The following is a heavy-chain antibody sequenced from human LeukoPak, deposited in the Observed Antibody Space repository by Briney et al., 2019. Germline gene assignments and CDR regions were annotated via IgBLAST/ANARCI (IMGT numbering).Heavy chain of an antibody. V-gene: IGHV3-13*01. D-gene: IGHD1-26*01. Sequence: GGSLRLSCAASGFTVSSYAMHWVRQPIGKGLEWVSALDIAGDTFYPGSVKGRFTISRENARNSLYLQMNSLRAEDTAMYYCARQMQSHGNFDSWGQGTLVTVSS. CDR1: GFTVSSYA. CDR2: LDIAGDT. CDR3: ARQMQSHGNFDS. J-gene: IGHJ4*02.